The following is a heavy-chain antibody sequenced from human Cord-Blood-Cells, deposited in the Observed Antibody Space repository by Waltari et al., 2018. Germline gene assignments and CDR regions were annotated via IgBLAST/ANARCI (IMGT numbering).Heavy chain of an antibody. V-gene: IGHV1-2*02. CDR3: ARAKSTGRGPGLDY. D-gene: IGHD1-26*01. CDR1: GYTLPGYY. CDR2: INPNSGGT. J-gene: IGHJ4*02. Sequence: QVQLVQSGAEVTKPGASVQVPCKASGYTLPGYYMHRVRQAPGQGLEWMGWINPNSGGTNYAQKFQGRVTMTRDTSISTAYMELSRLRSDDTAVYYCARAKSTGRGPGLDYWGQGTLVTVSS.